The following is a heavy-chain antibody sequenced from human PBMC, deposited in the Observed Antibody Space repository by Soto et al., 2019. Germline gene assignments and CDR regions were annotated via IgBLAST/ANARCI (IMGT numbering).Heavy chain of an antibody. CDR1: GFTFSSYS. CDR3: ARDPCSSTSCSEG. V-gene: IGHV3-21*01. J-gene: IGHJ4*02. Sequence: EVQLVESGGGLVKPGGSLRLSCAASGFTFSSYSMNWVRQAPGKGLEWVSSISSSSSYIYYADSVMGRFTISRDNAKNSLFLQMNSLRAEDTAVYYCARDPCSSTSCSEGWGQGTLVTVSS. CDR2: ISSSSSYI. D-gene: IGHD2-2*01.